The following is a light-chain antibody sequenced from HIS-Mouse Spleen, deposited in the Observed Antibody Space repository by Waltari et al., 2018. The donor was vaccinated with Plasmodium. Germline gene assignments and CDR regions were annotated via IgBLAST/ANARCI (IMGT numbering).Light chain of an antibody. CDR2: GAS. J-gene: IGKJ3*01. CDR3: QQYNNWSFT. CDR1: QSVSSN. V-gene: IGKV3-15*01. Sequence: EIVMTQPPATLSVSPGERDTLSCRASQSVSSNLAWYQQKPGRAPRLLIYGASTRATGIPARFSGSGSGTEFTLTISSLQSEDFAVYYCQQYNNWSFTFGPGTKVDIK.